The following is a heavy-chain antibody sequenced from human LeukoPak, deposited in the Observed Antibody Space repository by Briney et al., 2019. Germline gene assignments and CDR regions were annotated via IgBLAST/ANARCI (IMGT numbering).Heavy chain of an antibody. J-gene: IGHJ4*02. CDR3: ARRYSRGGPRGAYFDY. Sequence: SETLSLTCAVYGGSFSGYYWSWIRQPPGKGLEWIGEINHSGSTNYNPSLKSRVTISVDTSKNQFSLKLSSVTAADTAVYYCARRYSRGGPRGAYFDYWGQGTLVTVSS. CDR2: INHSGST. D-gene: IGHD1-26*01. V-gene: IGHV4-34*01. CDR1: GGSFSGYY.